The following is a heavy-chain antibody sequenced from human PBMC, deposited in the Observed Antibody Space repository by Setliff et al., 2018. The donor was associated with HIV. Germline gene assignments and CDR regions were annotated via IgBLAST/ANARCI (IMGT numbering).Heavy chain of an antibody. Sequence: ASVKVSCKTSGYNFENYAINWVRQAPGQGLEWMGWINANSGSPTYAQAFTGRFFFSVDTTVATAYLQINNLKTEDTAVYFCVRGLYGDYGGDLNWLDPWGHGTRVTVSS. D-gene: IGHD4-17*01. CDR1: GYNFENYA. V-gene: IGHV7-4-1*02. CDR3: VRGLYGDYGGDLNWLDP. CDR2: INANSGSP. J-gene: IGHJ5*02.